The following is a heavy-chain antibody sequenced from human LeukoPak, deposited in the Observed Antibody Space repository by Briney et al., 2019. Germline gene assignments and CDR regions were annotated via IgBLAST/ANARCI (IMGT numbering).Heavy chain of an antibody. J-gene: IGHJ6*03. V-gene: IGHV4-59*01. Sequence: QVQLQESGPGLVKPSYTLSLTCTVSGGSISSYYWSWIRQPPGMGLEWIGYIYYSGSTNYNPSLKSRVTISVDTSKNQFSLKLSSVTAADTAVYYCARAGDGAYYYYYMDVWGKGTTVTVSS. CDR3: ARAGDGAYYYYYMDV. CDR2: IYYSGST. CDR1: GGSISSYY. D-gene: IGHD4-17*01.